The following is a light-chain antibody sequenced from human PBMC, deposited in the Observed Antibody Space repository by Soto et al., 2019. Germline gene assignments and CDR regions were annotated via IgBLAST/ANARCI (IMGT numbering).Light chain of an antibody. CDR2: RAS. CDR1: QSSDSW. CDR3: QQYRSYPWT. Sequence: DIQMTQSPSTLSASVGDRVTITFRASQSSDSWLAWYQQKPGRAPKFLIYRASRLESGVPSRFSGSGSGTECTLTLSSLQPDDFATYYCQQYRSYPWTFGHGSKVEIK. J-gene: IGKJ1*01. V-gene: IGKV1-5*03.